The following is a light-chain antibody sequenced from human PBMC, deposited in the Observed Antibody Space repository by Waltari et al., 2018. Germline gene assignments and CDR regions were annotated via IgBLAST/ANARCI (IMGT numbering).Light chain of an antibody. CDR2: DAS. Sequence: EILLTQSPVTLSVSPGERATLSCKASQSVRSYLAWYQQKPGQAPSLLIYDASNRASGIPARFSGSGSGTDVTLTISNVEPEDFAVYYCQQRHDWPLNFGGGTKLEIK. J-gene: IGKJ4*01. V-gene: IGKV3-11*01. CDR1: QSVRSY. CDR3: QQRHDWPLN.